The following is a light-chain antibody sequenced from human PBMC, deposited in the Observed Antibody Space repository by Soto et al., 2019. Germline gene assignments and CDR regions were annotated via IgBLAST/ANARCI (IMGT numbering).Light chain of an antibody. CDR2: EVN. CDR1: SSEVGGYNY. V-gene: IGLV2-14*01. J-gene: IGLJ3*02. CDR3: NSYTSSRTLV. Sequence: QSVLTQPASVSGSPGQSITISCTGTSSEVGGYNYVSWYQQHPGKAPKLMIYEVNNRPSGVSNRFSGSKSGNTASLSISGLQAEDDADYYCNSYTSSRTLVFGGGTKLTVL.